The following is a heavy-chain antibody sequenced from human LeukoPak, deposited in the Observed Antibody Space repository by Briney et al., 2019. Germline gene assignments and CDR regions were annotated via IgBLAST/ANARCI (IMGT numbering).Heavy chain of an antibody. J-gene: IGHJ4*02. CDR1: GFIFSSYA. CDR3: ARDTYDSRGYYFPFDS. V-gene: IGHV3-30*14. Sequence: GGSLRLSCAASGFIFSSYAMHWVRQAPGKGLEWVAVISYDGSNKYFADSVKGRFTISRDNSKNTLYLQMNSLRAEDTAVYYCARDTYDSRGYYFPFDSWGQGTLVTVSS. D-gene: IGHD3-22*01. CDR2: ISYDGSNK.